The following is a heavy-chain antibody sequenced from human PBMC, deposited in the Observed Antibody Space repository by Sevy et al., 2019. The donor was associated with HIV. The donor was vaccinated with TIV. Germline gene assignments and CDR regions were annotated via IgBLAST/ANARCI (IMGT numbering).Heavy chain of an antibody. V-gene: IGHV3-23*01. CDR3: AKEVVVVAAREYYFDY. Sequence: GGSLRLSCAASGFTFSSYAMSWVRQAPGKGLEWVSAISGSGGSTYYADSVKGRFTISRDNSKNTLYLQMNSLRAEDTAVYYCAKEVVVVAAREYYFDYWGQGTLVTVSS. CDR1: GFTFSSYA. CDR2: ISGSGGST. J-gene: IGHJ4*02. D-gene: IGHD2-15*01.